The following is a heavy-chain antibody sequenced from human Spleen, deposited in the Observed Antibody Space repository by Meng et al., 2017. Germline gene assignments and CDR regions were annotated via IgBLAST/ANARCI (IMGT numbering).Heavy chain of an antibody. D-gene: IGHD6-19*01. Sequence: QVQLQQWVAGLLKPSETLSLTCAVYGGPFNTYYWTWIRQPPGKGLEWIGEIHHSGSTNYNPSLKSRVTISTGTSKNQFSLKLSSVTAADTAVYYCARGAGLLMTVAGGYDFWGQGTLVTVSS. J-gene: IGHJ4*02. V-gene: IGHV4-34*01. CDR2: IHHSGST. CDR1: GGPFNTYY. CDR3: ARGAGLLMTVAGGYDF.